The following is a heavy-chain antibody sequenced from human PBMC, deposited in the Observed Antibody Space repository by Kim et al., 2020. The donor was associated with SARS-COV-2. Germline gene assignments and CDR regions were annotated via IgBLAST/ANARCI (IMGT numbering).Heavy chain of an antibody. CDR1: GGSFSGYY. V-gene: IGHV4-34*01. CDR3: ARGKGRWELRPSGAFDI. J-gene: IGHJ3*02. Sequence: SETLSLTCAVYGGSFSGYYWSWIRQPPGKGLEWIGEINHSGSTNYNPSLKSRVTISVDTSKNQFSLKLSSVTAADTAVYYCARGKGRWELRPSGAFDIWGQGTMVTVSS. CDR2: INHSGST. D-gene: IGHD1-26*01.